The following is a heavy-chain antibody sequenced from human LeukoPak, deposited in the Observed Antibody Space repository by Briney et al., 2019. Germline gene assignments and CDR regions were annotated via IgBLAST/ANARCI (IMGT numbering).Heavy chain of an antibody. CDR1: GGSISRGYYY. D-gene: IGHD3-10*01. Sequence: SQTLSLTCTVSGGSISRGYYYWTWIRQHPGKGLEWIGCIYYSGSTYYNPSLKSRVPMSLDTSKNQFSLRLTSVTAADMAVYYGSRFNGGSGRKGIDYWGQGTLVTVSS. J-gene: IGHJ4*02. V-gene: IGHV4-31*03. CDR2: IYYSGST. CDR3: SRFNGGSGRKGIDY.